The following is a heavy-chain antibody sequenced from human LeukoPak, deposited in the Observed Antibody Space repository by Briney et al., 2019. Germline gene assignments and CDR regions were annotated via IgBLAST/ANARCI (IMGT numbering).Heavy chain of an antibody. D-gene: IGHD3-10*01. CDR3: AIEGHYYGLPEYFDY. CDR2: ISYDGSNK. J-gene: IGHJ4*02. Sequence: GGSLRLSCAASGFTFSSYAMHWVRQAPGKGLEWVAVISYDGSNKYYADSVKGRFTISRDNSKNTLYLQMNSLRAEDTAVYYCAIEGHYYGLPEYFDYWGQGTLVTVSS. CDR1: GFTFSSYA. V-gene: IGHV3-30*04.